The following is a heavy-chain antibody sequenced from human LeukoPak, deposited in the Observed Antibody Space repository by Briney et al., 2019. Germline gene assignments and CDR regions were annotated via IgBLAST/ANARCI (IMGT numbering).Heavy chain of an antibody. CDR3: AKPYYDSSGYYPTGAFDI. J-gene: IGHJ3*02. CDR1: GFTFDDYA. Sequence: GGSLRLSCAASGFTFDDYAMHWVRQAPGKGLEWVSGISWNSGSIGYADSVKGRFTISRDNAKNSLYLQMNSLRAEDTALYYCAKPYYDSSGYYPTGAFDIRGQGTMVTVSS. CDR2: ISWNSGSI. D-gene: IGHD3-22*01. V-gene: IGHV3-9*01.